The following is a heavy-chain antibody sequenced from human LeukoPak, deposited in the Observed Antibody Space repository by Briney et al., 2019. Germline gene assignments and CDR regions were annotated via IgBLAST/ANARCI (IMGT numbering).Heavy chain of an antibody. CDR1: GITLSNYG. J-gene: IGHJ4*02. CDR3: AKRGVVIRVILVGFHKEAYYFDS. Sequence: GGSLRLSCAVSGITLSNYGMSWVRQAPGKGLEWVAGISDSGGSTNYADSVKGRFTISGDNRKNTLYLQMNSLRAEDTAVYFCAKRGVVIRVILVGFHKEAYYFDSWGQGALVTVSS. CDR2: ISDSGGST. V-gene: IGHV3-23*01. D-gene: IGHD3-22*01.